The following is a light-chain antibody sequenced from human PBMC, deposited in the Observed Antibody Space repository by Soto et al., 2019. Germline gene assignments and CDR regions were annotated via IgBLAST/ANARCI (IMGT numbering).Light chain of an antibody. CDR2: DVS. CDR1: SGDVGAYNH. V-gene: IGLV2-14*01. CDR3: NSHTSSNTRV. Sequence: QSVLTQPASVSGSPGQSITISCTGTSGDVGAYNHVSWYQHHPGKAPKLMIYDVSNRPSGVSNRFSGSKSGYTASLTISGLLAEDEADYYCNSHTSSNTRVFGTGTKVTVL. J-gene: IGLJ1*01.